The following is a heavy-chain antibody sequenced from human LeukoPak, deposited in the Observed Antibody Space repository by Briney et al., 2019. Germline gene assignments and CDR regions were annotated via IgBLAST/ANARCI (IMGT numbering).Heavy chain of an antibody. D-gene: IGHD2-15*01. J-gene: IGHJ4*02. CDR3: AKGWSPF. V-gene: IGHV3-23*01. CDR2: ARISGDRT. CDR1: GFTFSSYA. Sequence: GGSLRLSCAASGFTFSSYAMTWVRQAPGKGLEWVSTARISGDRTDYADSVKGRFTISRDNSKNTLYLQMNSLRAEDTAVYYCAKGWSPFWGQGTLVTVSS.